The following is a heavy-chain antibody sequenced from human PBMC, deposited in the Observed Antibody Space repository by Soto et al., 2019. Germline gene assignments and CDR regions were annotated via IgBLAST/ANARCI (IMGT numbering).Heavy chain of an antibody. Sequence: QVQLVESGGGVVQPGRSLRLSCAASGFTFSIFGMHWVRQAPGKGLEWAAIIWYDGSNAYYADSVRGRFTISRDNSKNTEYLQMNRLRAEDTAVYYCARDKGSSTVVSGISQEGYFDSWGQGTLVNVSS. V-gene: IGHV3-33*01. CDR2: IWYDGSNA. J-gene: IGHJ4*02. D-gene: IGHD6-19*01. CDR1: GFTFSIFG. CDR3: ARDKGSSTVVSGISQEGYFDS.